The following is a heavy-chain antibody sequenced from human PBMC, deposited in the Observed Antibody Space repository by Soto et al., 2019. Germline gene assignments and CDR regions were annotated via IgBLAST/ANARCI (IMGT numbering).Heavy chain of an antibody. CDR3: VSPHSESSNAFDL. D-gene: IGHD3-10*01. CDR1: GFSFSHYA. Sequence: GGSLRLSCAASGFSFSHYAMHWVRQPPGKGLEWVALISYDGENQYFTDSVRGRFTISRDNSKTAVYLKMNNLRLDDTATYYCVSPHSESSNAFDLWGQGTLVTVSS. J-gene: IGHJ5*02. V-gene: IGHV3-30*04. CDR2: ISYDGENQ.